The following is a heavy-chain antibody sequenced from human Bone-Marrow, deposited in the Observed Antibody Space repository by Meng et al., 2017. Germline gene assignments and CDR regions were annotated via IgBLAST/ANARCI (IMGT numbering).Heavy chain of an antibody. Sequence: VLLVGAGGGVVKPGGALSLTCLASGFSFTDAWMSWVRQAPGKGLEWVGRIKRKSDGGTTDYAAPVKGRFTISRDDSKNTLYLQMNSLITEDTAVYFCATGAAAADHWGQGTLVTVSS. CDR1: GFSFTDAW. D-gene: IGHD6-13*01. V-gene: IGHV3-15*01. CDR2: IKRKSDGGTT. CDR3: ATGAAAADH. J-gene: IGHJ4*02.